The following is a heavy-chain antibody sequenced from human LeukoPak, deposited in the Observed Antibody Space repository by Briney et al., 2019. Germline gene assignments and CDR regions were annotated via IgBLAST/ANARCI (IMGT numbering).Heavy chain of an antibody. J-gene: IGHJ4*02. CDR3: AREGYYGSGSPPSLYFDY. CDR2: TSSDLNVK. V-gene: IGHV3-30-3*01. D-gene: IGHD3-10*01. Sequence: GGSLRLSCAASGFTFRNYVIHWVRQAPGKGLEWVAVTSSDLNVKLYADSVKGRFTISRDNSRSTLYLQMNSLRPEDTAVYYCAREGYYGSGSPPSLYFDYWGQGTLVTVSS. CDR1: GFTFRNYV.